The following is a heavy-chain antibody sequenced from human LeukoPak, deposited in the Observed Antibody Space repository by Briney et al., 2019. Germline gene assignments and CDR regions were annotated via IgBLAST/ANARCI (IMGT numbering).Heavy chain of an antibody. CDR3: ARDGIVVVSGAAAWPDSFDI. D-gene: IGHD2-2*01. V-gene: IGHV4-31*03. J-gene: IGHJ3*02. CDR2: TYYSWNP. Sequence: PSETLSLTCTISGGSICSVVDYWSWIRPHPGTGLEWIGYTYYSWNPYYNPSLKRRVPISVDTYNNQFPVKLHSVAPADTAVFYCARDGIVVVSGAAAWPDSFDIWGRGTRVSVSS. CDR1: GGSICSVVDY.